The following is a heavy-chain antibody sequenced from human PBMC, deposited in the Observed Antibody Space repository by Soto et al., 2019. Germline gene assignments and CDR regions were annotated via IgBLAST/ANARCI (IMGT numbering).Heavy chain of an antibody. CDR3: AHRPQWLVRGDNWFDP. CDR1: GFSLSTSGVG. Sequence: SGPTLVNPTQTLTLTCTFSGFSLSTSGVGVGWIRQPPGKALEWLALIYWDDDKRYSPSLKSRPTITKDTSKNQVVLTMTNMDPVDTATYYCAHRPQWLVRGDNWFDPWGQGTLVTVSS. V-gene: IGHV2-5*02. CDR2: IYWDDDK. D-gene: IGHD6-19*01. J-gene: IGHJ5*02.